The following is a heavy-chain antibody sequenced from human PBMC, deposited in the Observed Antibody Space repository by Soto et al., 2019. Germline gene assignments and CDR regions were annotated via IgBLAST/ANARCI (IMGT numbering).Heavy chain of an antibody. CDR2: SSPAGTKQ. V-gene: IGHV3-30-3*01. Sequence: GESRRLSFVACGFIFSYYAMHWARQATGKGLEWVALSSPAGTKQYYADSAKGRFTISRDNSKNTLYLQMKSLRPEATGLSYCARENSRISTRLFQHWGHGTLVPVYS. CDR3: ARENSRISTRLFQH. CDR1: GFIFSYYA. D-gene: IGHD6-6*01. J-gene: IGHJ1*01.